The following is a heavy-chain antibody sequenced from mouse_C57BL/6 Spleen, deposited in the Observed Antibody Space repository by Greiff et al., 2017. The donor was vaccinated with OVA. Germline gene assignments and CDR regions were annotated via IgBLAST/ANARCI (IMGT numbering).Heavy chain of an antibody. CDR3: AREGEYGNYGYFDV. V-gene: IGHV5-16*01. Sequence: EVKVVESEGGLVQPGSSMKLSCTASGFTFSDYYMAWVRQVPEKGLEWVANINYDGSSTYYLDSLKSRFIISRDNAKNILYLQMSSLKSEDTATYYCAREGEYGNYGYFDVWGTGTTVTVSS. CDR1: GFTFSDYY. D-gene: IGHD2-1*01. CDR2: INYDGSST. J-gene: IGHJ1*03.